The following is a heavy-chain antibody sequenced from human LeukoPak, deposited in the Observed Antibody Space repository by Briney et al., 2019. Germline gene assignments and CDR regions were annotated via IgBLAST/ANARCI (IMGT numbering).Heavy chain of an antibody. J-gene: IGHJ4*02. D-gene: IGHD3-3*01. CDR3: ARDTSYYDFWSGYYPAPFDY. CDR2: INPSGGST. Sequence: ASVKVSCKASGYTFTSYYMHWVRPAPGQGLEWMGIINPSGGSTSYAQKFQGRVTMTRDTSTSTVYMELSSLRSEDTAVYYCARDTSYYDFWSGYYPAPFDYWGQGTLVTVSS. V-gene: IGHV1-46*01. CDR1: GYTFTSYY.